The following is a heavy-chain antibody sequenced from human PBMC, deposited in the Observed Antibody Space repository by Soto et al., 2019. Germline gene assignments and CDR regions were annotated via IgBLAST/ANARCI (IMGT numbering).Heavy chain of an antibody. Sequence: GASVKVSCEASGYTFTSYYMHWARQAPGQGLEWMGIINPSGGSTSYAQKFQGRVTMTRDTSTSTVYMELSSLRSEDTAVYYCARNAPRISDILTGYSLSYWGQGTLVTVSS. CDR2: INPSGGST. J-gene: IGHJ4*02. D-gene: IGHD3-9*01. CDR3: ARNAPRISDILTGYSLSY. V-gene: IGHV1-46*01. CDR1: GYTFTSYY.